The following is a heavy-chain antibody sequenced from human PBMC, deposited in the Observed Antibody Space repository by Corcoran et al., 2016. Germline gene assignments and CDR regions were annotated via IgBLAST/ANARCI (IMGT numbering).Heavy chain of an antibody. J-gene: IGHJ4*02. V-gene: IGHV4-4*02. D-gene: IGHD3-22*01. CDR3: ARYDSSGYNIDY. CDR1: GGSISSSNW. Sequence: QVQLQESGPGLVKPSGTLSLTCAVSGGSISSSNWWSWVRQPPGKGREWIGEIYHSGSTNYNPSLKSRVTIAVDKSKNHFSLKLSFVTAADTAVYYGARYDSSGYNIDYWGQGTLVTVSS. CDR2: IYHSGST.